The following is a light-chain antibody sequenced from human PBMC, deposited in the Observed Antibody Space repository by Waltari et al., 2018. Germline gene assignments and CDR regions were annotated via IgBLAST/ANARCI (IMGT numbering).Light chain of an antibody. CDR1: QSIGSS. Sequence: LQMTQSPSTLPASVGDRVSITCRASQSIGSSLAWYQQKPGKAPKVVIYEASSLESGVPSRFSGSGSGTEFTLTISSLQPDDFATYYCQQCNSYLLTFGGGTKVEIK. V-gene: IGKV1-5*03. J-gene: IGKJ4*01. CDR3: QQCNSYLLT. CDR2: EAS.